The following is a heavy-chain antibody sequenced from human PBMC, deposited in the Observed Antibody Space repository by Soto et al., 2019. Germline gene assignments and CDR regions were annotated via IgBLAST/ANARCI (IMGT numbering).Heavy chain of an antibody. CDR1: GYTFTSYD. D-gene: IGHD2-2*01. CDR2: MNPESRNT. CDR3: AGFVRHQPPTIDF. J-gene: IGHJ4*02. Sequence: QVQLVQSGAEVKEPGASVRVSCKASGYTFTSYDINWVRQATGQGLEWMGWMNPESRNTGYAQKFQGRVTMTRDTSISPAYMELTSLRSEDTAVYYCAGFVRHQPPTIDFWGQGTLVTVSS. V-gene: IGHV1-8*01.